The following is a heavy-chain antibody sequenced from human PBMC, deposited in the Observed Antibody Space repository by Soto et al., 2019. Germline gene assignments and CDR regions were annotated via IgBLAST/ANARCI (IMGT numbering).Heavy chain of an antibody. D-gene: IGHD6-13*01. CDR3: ARTESSSWSFFYYGMDV. CDR1: GGSIGSYY. V-gene: IGHV4-59*01. Sequence: AETLSLTCTVSGGSIGSYYRSWIRQPPGRGLEWIGCVYYSDGTNYNPSLKSRVTMSMDKSNNQFSLRLSSVTAADTAVYYCARTESSSWSFFYYGMDVWGQGTTVT. J-gene: IGHJ6*02. CDR2: VYYSDGT.